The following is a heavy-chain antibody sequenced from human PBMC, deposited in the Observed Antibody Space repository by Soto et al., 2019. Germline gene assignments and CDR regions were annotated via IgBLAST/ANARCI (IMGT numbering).Heavy chain of an antibody. CDR3: VPEEYQTAAAGTSGFDI. D-gene: IGHD6-13*01. Sequence: QVQLVESGGGVVQPGRSLRLSCAGAGFSLSAYALHWVRQAPGKGLEWVAVISYDESYEYYADSVKGRFTISRDNPGNRLYLHMNSLRPEDTAVYYCVPEEYQTAAAGTSGFDIWGQGTMVTVSS. V-gene: IGHV3-30*04. CDR2: ISYDESYE. J-gene: IGHJ3*02. CDR1: GFSLSAYA.